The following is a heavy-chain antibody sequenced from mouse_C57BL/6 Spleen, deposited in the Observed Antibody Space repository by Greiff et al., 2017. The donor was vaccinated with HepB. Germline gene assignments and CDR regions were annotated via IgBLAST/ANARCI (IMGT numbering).Heavy chain of an antibody. J-gene: IGHJ4*01. CDR2: IHPNSGST. CDR3: ARYDGKRAMDY. V-gene: IGHV1-64*01. Sequence: QVQLQQPGAELVKPGASVKLSCKASGYTFTSYWMHWVKQRPGQGLEWIGMIHPNSGSTNYNEKFKSKATLTVDKSSSTAYMQLSSLTSEDSAVYYCARYDGKRAMDYWGQGTSVTVSS. CDR1: GYTFTSYW. D-gene: IGHD2-1*01.